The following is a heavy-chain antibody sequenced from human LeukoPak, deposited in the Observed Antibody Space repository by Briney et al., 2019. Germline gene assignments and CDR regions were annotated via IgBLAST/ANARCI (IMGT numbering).Heavy chain of an antibody. CDR2: IYYSGST. CDR1: GGSISSYY. D-gene: IGHD4-17*01. J-gene: IGHJ5*02. V-gene: IGHV4-59*01. CDR3: ARGIDYGDYVSWFDP. Sequence: SETLSLTCTVSGGSISSYYWSWIRQPPGKGLEWIGYIYYSGSTNYNPSLKSRVTISVDASKNQFSLKLSSVTAADTAVYYCARGIDYGDYVSWFDPWGQGTLVTVSS.